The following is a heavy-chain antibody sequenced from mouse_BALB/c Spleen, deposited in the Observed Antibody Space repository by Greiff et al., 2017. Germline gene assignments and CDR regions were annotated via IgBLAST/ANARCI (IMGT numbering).Heavy chain of an antibody. CDR3: ALIYDGLWFAY. D-gene: IGHD2-3*01. J-gene: IGHJ3*01. Sequence: EVKLLESGAELVKPGASVKLSCTASGFNIKDTYMHWVKQRPEQGLEWIGRIDPANGNTKYDPKFQGKATITADTSSNTAYLQLSSLTSEDTAVYYCALIYDGLWFAYWGQGTLVTVSA. CDR1: GFNIKDTY. CDR2: IDPANGNT. V-gene: IGHV14-3*02.